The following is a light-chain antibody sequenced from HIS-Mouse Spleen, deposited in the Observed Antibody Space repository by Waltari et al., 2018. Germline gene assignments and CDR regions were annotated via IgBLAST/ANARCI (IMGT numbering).Light chain of an antibody. CDR1: AWPTKS. J-gene: IGLJ2*01. CDR3: YSTDSSGNHRV. CDR2: EDS. V-gene: IGLV3-10*01. Sequence: SYELTQPPSVSVSPGQTARITCSGAAWPTKSAYWFQQKSGQAPVLVIYEDSKRPSGIPERCSGSSSGTMATLTISGAQVEDEADYYCYSTDSSGNHRVFGGGTKLTVL.